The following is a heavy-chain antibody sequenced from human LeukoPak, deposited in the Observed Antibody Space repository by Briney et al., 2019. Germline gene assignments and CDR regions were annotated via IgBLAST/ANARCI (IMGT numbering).Heavy chain of an antibody. J-gene: IGHJ4*02. V-gene: IGHV3-53*01. CDR3: ARKGGPLGPPFDN. CDR1: GLTVSGNF. D-gene: IGHD7-27*01. CDR2: IFGGGST. Sequence: QPGGSLRLSCAASGLTVSGNFMAWVCQAPGKGLEWVSVIFGGGSTFYADSVKGRSTISRDNSQNAIYLQMNGLRAEDTAVYYCARKGGPLGPPFDNWGQGTLVTVSS.